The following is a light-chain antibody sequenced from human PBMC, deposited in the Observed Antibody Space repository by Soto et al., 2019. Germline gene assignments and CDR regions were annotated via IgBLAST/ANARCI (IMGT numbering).Light chain of an antibody. CDR1: QSIGRF. J-gene: IGKJ1*01. CDR2: DAS. Sequence: DIQMTQSPSTLSASVGDRVTITCRASQSIGRFLAWYQHQPGKAPKLLIYDASTLESGVPSRFSGTGSGTEFTFSITSLQPEDFDTYYCQQCYMGWTFGQGTKVDFK. CDR3: QQCYMGWT. V-gene: IGKV1-5*01.